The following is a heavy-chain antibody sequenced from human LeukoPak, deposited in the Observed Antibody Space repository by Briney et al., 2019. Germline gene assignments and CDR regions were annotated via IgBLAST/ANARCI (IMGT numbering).Heavy chain of an antibody. Sequence: SETLSLTCTVSGGSISSSSYYWGWIRQPPGKGLEWIGSIYYSGSTYYNPSLKSRVTISVDTSKNQFSLKLSSVTAADTAVYYCARLQVDIVVVPARYHMDYFDYWGQGTLVTVSS. J-gene: IGHJ4*02. CDR2: IYYSGST. D-gene: IGHD2-2*01. V-gene: IGHV4-39*01. CDR3: ARLQVDIVVVPARYHMDYFDY. CDR1: GGSISSSSYY.